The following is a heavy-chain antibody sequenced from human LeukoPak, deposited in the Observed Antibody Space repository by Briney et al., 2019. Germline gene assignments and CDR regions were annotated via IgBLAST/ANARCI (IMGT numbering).Heavy chain of an antibody. CDR1: GFIFTNYF. J-gene: IGHJ4*02. V-gene: IGHV3-7*01. CDR3: ATDRGWRTSGYYLYYLEY. CDR2: IKHDGSEK. Sequence: WGSLRLSCAASGFIFTNYFLSWVRQAPGKGLEWVASIKHDGSEKYYVDSVRGRFTISRDNAMNSLYLQMSSLRAEDTAVYYCATDRGWRTSGYYLYYLEYWGQGTLVTYSS. D-gene: IGHD3-3*01.